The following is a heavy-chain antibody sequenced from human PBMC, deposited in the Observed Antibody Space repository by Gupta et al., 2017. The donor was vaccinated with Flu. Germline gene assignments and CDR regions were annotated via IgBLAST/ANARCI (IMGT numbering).Heavy chain of an antibody. CDR1: AFPFSSYA. CDR3: ARVGCSSTSCPVDY. Sequence: EVQLVESGGGLVQPGGSLRLSCAASAFPFSSYAMHWVRKAPGKGLEYVSAISSNGGSTYYANSVKGRFTISRDNSKNTLYLQMGSLRAEDMAVYYCARVGCSSTSCPVDYWGQGTLVTVSS. V-gene: IGHV3-64*01. J-gene: IGHJ4*02. D-gene: IGHD2-2*01. CDR2: ISSNGGST.